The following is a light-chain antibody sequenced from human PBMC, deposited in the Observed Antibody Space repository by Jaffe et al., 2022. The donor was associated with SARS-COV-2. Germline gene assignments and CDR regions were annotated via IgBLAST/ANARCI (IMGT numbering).Light chain of an antibody. CDR3: SSYTSSITWV. CDR1: SSDVGGYNY. CDR2: EVS. V-gene: IGLV2-14*01. J-gene: IGLJ3*02. Sequence: QSALTQPASVSGSPGQSITISCTGTSSDVGGYNYVSWYQQHPGKAPELIIYEVSNRPSGVSNRFSGSKSGNTASLTISGLQAEDEADYYCSSYTSSITWVFGGGTKVTVL.